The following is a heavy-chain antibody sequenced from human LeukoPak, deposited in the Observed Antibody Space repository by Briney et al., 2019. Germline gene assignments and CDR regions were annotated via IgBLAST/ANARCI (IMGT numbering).Heavy chain of an antibody. CDR2: ISWNSGSI. J-gene: IGHJ4*02. Sequence: GGSLRLSXAASGFTFDDYAMHWVRQAPGKGLEWVSGISWNSGSIGYADSVKGRFTISRDNAKNSLYLQMNSLRAEDMALYYCAKDALYDSSGCGYFDYWGQGTLVTVSS. D-gene: IGHD3-22*01. CDR3: AKDALYDSSGCGYFDY. CDR1: GFTFDDYA. V-gene: IGHV3-9*03.